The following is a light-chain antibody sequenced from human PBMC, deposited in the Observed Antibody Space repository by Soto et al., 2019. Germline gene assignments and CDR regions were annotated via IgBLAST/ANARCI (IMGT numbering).Light chain of an antibody. V-gene: IGLV1-44*01. J-gene: IGLJ3*02. CDR2: SDN. Sequence: QSVLSQPPSASGTPGQRITISCSGSDSNIGSYIVNWYQQFPGTAPKIVIYSDNQRPSGVPDRFSGSKSGTSASLAISGLQSEDEADYYCASWDDSLNAWVFGGGTKVTAL. CDR1: DSNIGSYI. CDR3: ASWDDSLNAWV.